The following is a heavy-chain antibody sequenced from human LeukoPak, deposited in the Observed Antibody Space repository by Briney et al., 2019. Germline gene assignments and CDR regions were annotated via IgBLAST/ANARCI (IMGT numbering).Heavy chain of an antibody. CDR2: IYYSGST. CDR3: ARVSVGKWLLLRGYFDY. J-gene: IGHJ4*02. CDR1: GGSISSSSYY. D-gene: IGHD3-22*01. V-gene: IGHV4-39*07. Sequence: SETLSLTCTVSGGSISSSSYYWGWIRQPPGTGLEWIGSIYYSGSTYYNPSLKSRVTISVDTSKNQFSPKLSSVTAADTAVYYCARVSVGKWLLLRGYFDYWGQGTLVTVSS.